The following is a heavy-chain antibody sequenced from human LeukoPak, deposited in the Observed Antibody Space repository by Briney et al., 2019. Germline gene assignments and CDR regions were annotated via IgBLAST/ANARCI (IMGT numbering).Heavy chain of an antibody. CDR2: IYYSGST. D-gene: IGHD3-10*01. Sequence: ETLSLTCTVSGGSISSSSYYWGWVRQPPGKGLEWIGSIYYSGSTYYNPSLKSRVTISVDTSKNQFSLKLSSVTAADTAVYYCARQSGVFFYYYYYMDVWGKGTTVTVSS. CDR1: GGSISSSSYY. V-gene: IGHV4-39*07. J-gene: IGHJ6*03. CDR3: ARQSGVFFYYYYYMDV.